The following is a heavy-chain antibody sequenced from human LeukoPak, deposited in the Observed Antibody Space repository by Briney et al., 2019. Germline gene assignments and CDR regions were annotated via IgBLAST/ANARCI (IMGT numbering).Heavy chain of an antibody. Sequence: SETLSLTCTVSGGSITSYYWSWIRQPPGKGLEWIAYMYYSGSTDYNPSLKSRVTISVDTSKNQFSLKLSSVTAADTAVYYCVRDLGGVGATKYYFDYWGQGTLVTVSS. J-gene: IGHJ4*02. CDR3: VRDLGGVGATKYYFDY. CDR2: MYYSGST. CDR1: GGSITSYY. D-gene: IGHD1-26*01. V-gene: IGHV4-59*01.